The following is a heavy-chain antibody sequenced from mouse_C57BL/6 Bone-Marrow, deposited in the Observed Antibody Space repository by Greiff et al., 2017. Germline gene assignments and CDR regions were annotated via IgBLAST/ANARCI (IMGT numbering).Heavy chain of an antibody. Sequence: VQLQQSGAELAKPGASVKLSCKASGYTFTSYWMHWVKQRPGPGLEWIGYINPSSGYTTYNQKFKDKATLTADKSSSTAYMQLSSLTYEDSAVYYCARNSLIYYYGSSFFAYWGQGTLVTVSA. CDR3: ARNSLIYYYGSSFFAY. CDR1: GYTFTSYW. CDR2: INPSSGYT. V-gene: IGHV1-7*01. J-gene: IGHJ3*01. D-gene: IGHD1-1*01.